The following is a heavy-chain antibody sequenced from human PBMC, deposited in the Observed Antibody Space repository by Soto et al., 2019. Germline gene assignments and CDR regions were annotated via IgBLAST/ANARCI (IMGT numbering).Heavy chain of an antibody. CDR1: GFTFSSYA. CDR2: ISGSGGST. J-gene: IGHJ4*02. D-gene: IGHD3-9*01. V-gene: IGHV3-23*01. Sequence: GGSLRLSCAASGFTFSSYAMSWVRQAPGKGLEWVSAISGSGGSTYYADSVKGRFTISRDNSKNTLYLQMNSLRAEDTAVYYCAKDRENYDILTGFSYWGQGTLVTVSS. CDR3: AKDRENYDILTGFSY.